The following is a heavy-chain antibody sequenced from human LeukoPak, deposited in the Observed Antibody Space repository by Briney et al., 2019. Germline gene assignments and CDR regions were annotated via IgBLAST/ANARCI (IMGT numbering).Heavy chain of an antibody. V-gene: IGHV4-34*01. J-gene: IGHJ4*02. CDR3: ARFGRYSYGRTSFDY. D-gene: IGHD5-18*01. CDR1: GGSFSGYY. CDR2: INHSGST. Sequence: KPSETLSLTCAVYGGSFSGYYWSWIRQPPGKGLEWIGEINHSGSTNYNPSLESRVTISVDTSKNQFSLKLSSVTAADTAVYYCARFGRYSYGRTSFDYWGQGTLVTVSS.